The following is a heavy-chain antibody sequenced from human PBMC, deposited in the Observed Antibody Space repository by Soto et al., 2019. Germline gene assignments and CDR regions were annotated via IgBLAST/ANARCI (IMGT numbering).Heavy chain of an antibody. CDR1: GFTFSSYG. CDR2: ISYDGSNK. V-gene: IGHV3-30*18. J-gene: IGHJ4*02. CDR3: AKIWFGEPGCY. D-gene: IGHD3-10*01. Sequence: QVQLVESGGGVVQPGRSLRLSCAASGFTFSSYGMHWVRQAPGKGLEWVAVISYDGSNKYYADSVKGRFTISRDNSKNTLYLQMNSLRAEDTAVYYCAKIWFGEPGCYWGQGTLVTVSS.